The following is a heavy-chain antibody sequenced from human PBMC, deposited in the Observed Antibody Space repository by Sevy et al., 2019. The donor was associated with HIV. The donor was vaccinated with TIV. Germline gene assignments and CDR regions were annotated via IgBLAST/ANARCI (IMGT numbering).Heavy chain of an antibody. V-gene: IGHV3-48*02. Sequence: GGSLRLSCAASGFTFSSFSMNWVRQAPGKTLEWISYLSSSGSSIYYADSVKGRFSISRDNAKRSLYLQMNSLRDEDTAVYYCARASSPYCGGDCLYAFNIWGQGTMVTVSS. CDR2: LSSSGSSI. J-gene: IGHJ3*02. CDR3: ARASSPYCGGDCLYAFNI. CDR1: GFTFSSFS. D-gene: IGHD2-21*02.